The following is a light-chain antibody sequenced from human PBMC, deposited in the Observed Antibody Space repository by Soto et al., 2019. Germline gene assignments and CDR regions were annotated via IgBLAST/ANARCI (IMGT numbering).Light chain of an antibody. CDR2: GAS. J-gene: IGKJ5*01. Sequence: EIVLTQSPGTLSLSPGEGVTLSCRASQSVGSSYLSWYQQRPGQAPRLLIYGASSRATGIPDRFSGSGSGTDFTLTISRLEPEDFAVYYCQQYGSSPSITFGHGTRLEIK. V-gene: IGKV3-20*01. CDR3: QQYGSSPSIT. CDR1: QSVGSSY.